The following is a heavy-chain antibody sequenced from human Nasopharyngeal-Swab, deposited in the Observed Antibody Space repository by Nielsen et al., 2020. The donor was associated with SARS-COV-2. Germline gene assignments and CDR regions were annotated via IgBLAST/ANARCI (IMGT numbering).Heavy chain of an antibody. D-gene: IGHD3-10*01. V-gene: IGHV1-8*01. Sequence: ASVKVSCKASGYTFTSYDINWVRQATGQGLEWMGWMNPNSGNTGYAQKFQGRVTMTRNTSISTAYMGLSSLRSEDTAVHYCARGGVPGYYYYYYYMDVWGKGTTVTVSS. CDR1: GYTFTSYD. J-gene: IGHJ6*03. CDR2: MNPNSGNT. CDR3: ARGGVPGYYYYYYYMDV.